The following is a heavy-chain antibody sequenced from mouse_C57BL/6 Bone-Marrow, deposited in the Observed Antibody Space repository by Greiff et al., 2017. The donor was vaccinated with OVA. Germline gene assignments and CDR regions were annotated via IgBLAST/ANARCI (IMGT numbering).Heavy chain of an antibody. J-gene: IGHJ3*01. CDR2: ISDGGSYT. CDR1: GFTFSSYA. Sequence: EVQLQESGGGLVKPGGSLKLSCAASGFTFSSYAMSWVRQTPEKRLEWVATISDGGSYTYYPDNVKGRFTISRDNAKNNLYLQMSHLKSEDTAMYYCAREGVVAEDWFAYWGQGTLVTVSA. CDR3: AREGVVAEDWFAY. D-gene: IGHD1-1*01. V-gene: IGHV5-4*01.